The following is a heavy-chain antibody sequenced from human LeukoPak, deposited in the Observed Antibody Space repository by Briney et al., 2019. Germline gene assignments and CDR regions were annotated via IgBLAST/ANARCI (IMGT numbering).Heavy chain of an antibody. D-gene: IGHD6-6*01. Sequence: GASVKVSCKASGGTFSSYAISWVRQAPGQGLEWMGGIIPIFGTANYAQKFQGRVTITTDESTSTAYMELSSLRSEDTAVYYCARGEPPAARAQYYFDYWGQGTLVTVSS. V-gene: IGHV1-69*05. CDR1: GGTFSSYA. J-gene: IGHJ4*02. CDR2: IIPIFGTA. CDR3: ARGEPPAARAQYYFDY.